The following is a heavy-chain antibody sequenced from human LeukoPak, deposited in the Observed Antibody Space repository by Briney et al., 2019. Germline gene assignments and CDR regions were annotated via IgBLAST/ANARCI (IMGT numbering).Heavy chain of an antibody. Sequence: GGSLRLSCAASGFTFSSYSMKWVRQAPGKGLEWGSSISSSSSYIYYADSLKGRFTISRDNAKNSLYLQMNSLRAEDTAVYYCATDPSGSYSLFDYWGQGTLVTVSS. CDR2: ISSSSSYI. CDR3: ATDPSGSYSLFDY. V-gene: IGHV3-21*01. CDR1: GFTFSSYS. J-gene: IGHJ4*02. D-gene: IGHD1-26*01.